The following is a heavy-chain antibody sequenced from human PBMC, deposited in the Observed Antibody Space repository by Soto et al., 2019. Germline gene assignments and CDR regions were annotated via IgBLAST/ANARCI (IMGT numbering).Heavy chain of an antibody. Sequence: PGESLKISCKGSGYSFTSYWIGWVRQMPGKGLEWMGIIYPGDSDTRYSPSFQGQVTISADKSISTAYLQWSSLKASDTAMYYCARSRSSGYSCGPFDYWGQGTLVTVSS. J-gene: IGHJ4*02. CDR3: ARSRSSGYSCGPFDY. V-gene: IGHV5-51*01. D-gene: IGHD5-18*01. CDR1: GYSFTSYW. CDR2: IYPGDSDT.